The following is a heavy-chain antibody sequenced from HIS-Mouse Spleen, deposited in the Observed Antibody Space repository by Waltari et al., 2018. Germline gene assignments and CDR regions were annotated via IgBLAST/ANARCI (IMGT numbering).Heavy chain of an antibody. D-gene: IGHD3-3*01. J-gene: IGHJ4*02. CDR3: ARVYYDFWSGYYY. Sequence: QVQLVQSGAEVEKPGASVKVSCKASGYTFTSYDINWVRQASGQGLEWMRWVNPNSGNIGDAQEFQGRVTMTRNTSISTAYMELSSLRSEDTAVYYCARVYYDFWSGYYYWGQGTLVTVSS. V-gene: IGHV1-8*01. CDR1: GYTFTSYD. CDR2: VNPNSGNI.